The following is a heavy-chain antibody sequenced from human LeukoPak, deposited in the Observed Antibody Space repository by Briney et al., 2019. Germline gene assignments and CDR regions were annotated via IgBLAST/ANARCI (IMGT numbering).Heavy chain of an antibody. V-gene: IGHV4-34*01. CDR3: ARHRARQQWLVSLDY. D-gene: IGHD6-19*01. CDR2: INHSGST. J-gene: IGHJ4*02. Sequence: SETLSLTCTVSGGSISSYYWSWIRQPPGKGLEWIGEINHSGSTNYNPSLKSRVTISVDTSKNQFSLKLSSVTAADTAVYYCARHRARQQWLVSLDYWGQGTLVTVSS. CDR1: GGSISSYY.